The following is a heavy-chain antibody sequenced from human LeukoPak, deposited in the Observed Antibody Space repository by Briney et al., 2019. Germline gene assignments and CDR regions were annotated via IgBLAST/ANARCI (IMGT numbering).Heavy chain of an antibody. CDR1: GYTFTSYD. D-gene: IGHD2-15*01. CDR3: ARVRTYCSGGSCLDY. CDR2: MNPNSGNT. Sequence: ASAKVSCKASGYTFTSYDINWVRQATGQGLEWMGWMNPNSGNTGYAQKFQGRVTMTRDTSISTAYMELSRLRSDDTAVYYCARVRTYCSGGSCLDYWGQGTLVTVSS. J-gene: IGHJ4*02. V-gene: IGHV1-8*01.